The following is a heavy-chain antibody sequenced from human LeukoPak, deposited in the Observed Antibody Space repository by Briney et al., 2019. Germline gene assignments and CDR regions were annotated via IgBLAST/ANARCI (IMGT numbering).Heavy chain of an antibody. V-gene: IGHV4-38-2*02. CDR1: GYFIRTDYY. CDR3: ARTPYDSRGFGWFDP. CDR2: IYNNGNT. J-gene: IGHJ5*02. D-gene: IGHD3-22*01. Sequence: PSETLSLTCSVSGYFIRTDYYWGWVRQSPGKGPEWIGNIYNNGNTYYNPSLRSRVTISVDTSKNEFSLKLSSVTATDTAVYYCARTPYDSRGFGWFDPWGQGTLVTVSS.